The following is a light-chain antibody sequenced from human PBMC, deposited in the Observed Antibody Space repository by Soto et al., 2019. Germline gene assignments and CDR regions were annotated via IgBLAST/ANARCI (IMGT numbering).Light chain of an antibody. J-gene: IGKJ1*01. Sequence: EIVLTQSPATLSLSPGERATLSCRASQSVSSYLVWYQQKPGQAPRLLIYDASNRATGIPARFSGSGSGTDFTLMISSLEPEDSAVYYCQQRTNWPWTFGRGTKVDIK. CDR2: DAS. V-gene: IGKV3-11*01. CDR1: QSVSSY. CDR3: QQRTNWPWT.